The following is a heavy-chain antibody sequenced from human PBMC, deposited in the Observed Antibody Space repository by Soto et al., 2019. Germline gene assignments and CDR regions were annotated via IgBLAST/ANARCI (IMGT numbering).Heavy chain of an antibody. Sequence: SETLSLTCAVSGGSINTYYWSWVRQPPGKGLEWIGNIHHSGSTNYNPSLNSRVTISIDTSKNKLSLWLNSVTAADTAVYYCAREKGYISGPKNFDYWGQGTLVTV. D-gene: IGHD5-12*01. CDR3: AREKGYISGPKNFDY. J-gene: IGHJ4*02. CDR2: IHHSGST. V-gene: IGHV4-59*01. CDR1: GGSINTYY.